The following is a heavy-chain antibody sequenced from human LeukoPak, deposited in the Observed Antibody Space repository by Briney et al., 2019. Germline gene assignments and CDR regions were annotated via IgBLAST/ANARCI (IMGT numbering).Heavy chain of an antibody. V-gene: IGHV1-8*01. CDR1: GYTFTSYD. CDR2: MNPNSGNT. Sequence: ASVKVSCKASGYTFTSYDINWVRQATGQGLEWMGWMNPNSGNTGYAQKFQGRVTLTRNTSISTAYMELSSLRSEDTAVYYCPRGARGYCSGGSCLYDYWGQGTLVTVSS. CDR3: PRGARGYCSGGSCLYDY. J-gene: IGHJ4*02. D-gene: IGHD2-15*01.